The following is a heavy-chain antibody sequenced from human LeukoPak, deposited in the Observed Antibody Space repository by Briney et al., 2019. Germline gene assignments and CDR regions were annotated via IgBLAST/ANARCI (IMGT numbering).Heavy chain of an antibody. CDR3: ARRSGQWLGDI. Sequence: ASVKVSCKASGYTFTGYYMHWVRQAPGQGLEWMGWINPNSGGTNYAQKFQGRVTMTTDTSTSTAYMELRSLRSDDTAVYYCARRSGQWLGDIWGQGTMVTVSS. CDR2: INPNSGGT. V-gene: IGHV1-2*02. J-gene: IGHJ3*02. CDR1: GYTFTGYY. D-gene: IGHD6-19*01.